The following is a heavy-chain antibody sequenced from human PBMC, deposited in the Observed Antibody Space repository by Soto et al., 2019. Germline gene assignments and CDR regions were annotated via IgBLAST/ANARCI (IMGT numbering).Heavy chain of an antibody. D-gene: IGHD6-13*01. CDR3: ARDYRSSCREF. CDR1: GYTFSSYG. V-gene: IGHV1-18*04. CDR2: ISGYIGNT. Sequence: QVRLVQSGAEVKKPGASVKVSCKTPGYTFSSYGTSWVRQAPGQGLEWMGWISGYIGNTNYAQKFQDRITMTADTATSTVYMELRSLRSDDTAMYYCARDYRSSCREFWGQGALVTVSS. J-gene: IGHJ4*02.